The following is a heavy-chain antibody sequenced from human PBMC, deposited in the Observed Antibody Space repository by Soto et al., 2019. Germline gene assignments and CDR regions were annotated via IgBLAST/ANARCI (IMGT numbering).Heavy chain of an antibody. CDR2: IWYDGSNK. CDR1: GFTFSSYG. Sequence: QVQLVESGGGVVQPGRSLILSCAASGFTFSSYGMHWFRQATGKWLEWGEVIWYDGSNKYYSDSVKGRFTISRDNSKNTLYRQMNSRRAEATAVYYGERDDILTRYGTYYYYYMDVWGKGTTVTDSS. J-gene: IGHJ6*03. D-gene: IGHD3-9*01. V-gene: IGHV3-33*01. CDR3: ERDDILTRYGTYYYYYMDV.